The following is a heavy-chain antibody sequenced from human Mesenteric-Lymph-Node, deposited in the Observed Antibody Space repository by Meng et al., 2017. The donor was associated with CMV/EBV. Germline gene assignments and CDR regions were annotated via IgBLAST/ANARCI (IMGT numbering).Heavy chain of an antibody. J-gene: IGHJ4*02. Sequence: SETLSLTCTVSGDSITYYYWSWIRQPPGKGLEWIGYISYTGSTNYNPSLKSRVTISADTSKNRFSLNLNSVTAADTAVYYCATGSSSWPNPLDYWGQGTLVTVSS. CDR2: ISYTGST. D-gene: IGHD6-13*01. V-gene: IGHV4-59*01. CDR1: GDSITYYY. CDR3: ATGSSSWPNPLDY.